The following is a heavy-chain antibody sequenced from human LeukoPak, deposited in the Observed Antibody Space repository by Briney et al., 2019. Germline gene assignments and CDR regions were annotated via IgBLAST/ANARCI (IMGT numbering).Heavy chain of an antibody. CDR1: GFTFSSYE. CDR2: ISSSGSTI. D-gene: IGHD1-26*01. CDR3: ARRRYSGSSQHFDY. V-gene: IGHV3-48*03. J-gene: IGHJ4*02. Sequence: GGSLRLSCAASGFTFSSYEMNWVRQAPGKGLEWVSYISSSGSTIYYADSVKGRFTISRDNAKNSLYLQMNSLRAEDTAVYYCARRRYSGSSQHFDYWGQGTLVTVSS.